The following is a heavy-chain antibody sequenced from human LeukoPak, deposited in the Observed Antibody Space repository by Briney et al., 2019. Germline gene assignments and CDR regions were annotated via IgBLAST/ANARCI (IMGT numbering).Heavy chain of an antibody. CDR1: GFIFSSYA. V-gene: IGHV3-7*01. CDR2: VKEDGSEK. Sequence: PGGSLRLSCAASGFIFSSYAMHWVRQAPGKGLEWVANVKEDGSEKHYVDSVKGRFTISRDNAENSVFLQMNSLRADDTAVYYCADPGAGHWGQGTLVTVSS. J-gene: IGHJ4*02. D-gene: IGHD4-17*01. CDR3: ADPGAGH.